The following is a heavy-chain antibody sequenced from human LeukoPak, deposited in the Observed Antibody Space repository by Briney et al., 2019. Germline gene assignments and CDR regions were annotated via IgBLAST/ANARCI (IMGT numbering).Heavy chain of an antibody. D-gene: IGHD6-13*01. J-gene: IGHJ4*02. Sequence: GGPLRLSCAASGFTFSDYYMSWIRQAPGKGLEWISYISSNSSYTNYADSVKGRFTISRDNAKNSVYLQMNSLRVEDTAVYYCARGSIAAAYWGQGTLVTVSS. CDR3: ARGSIAAAY. CDR1: GFTFSDYY. V-gene: IGHV3-11*05. CDR2: ISSNSSYT.